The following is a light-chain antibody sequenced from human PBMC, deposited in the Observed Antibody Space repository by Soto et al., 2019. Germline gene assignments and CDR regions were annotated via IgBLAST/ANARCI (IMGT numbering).Light chain of an antibody. CDR1: QSVSSY. Sequence: EIVMTQSPATLSVSPGERSTLSCRASQSVSSYLAWYQHKPGQAPRLLIYGAPTRATGIPARFSGSGSGTEFTLTISSLQSEDFVVYYCLRYNNWPPTFGQGTTVDIK. CDR3: LRYNNWPPT. J-gene: IGKJ1*01. V-gene: IGKV3-15*01. CDR2: GAP.